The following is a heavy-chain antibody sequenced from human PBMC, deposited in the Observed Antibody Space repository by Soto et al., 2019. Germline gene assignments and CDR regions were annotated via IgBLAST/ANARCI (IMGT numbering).Heavy chain of an antibody. CDR1: GGSISSGGYY. Sequence: QLQLQESGPGLVKPSQTLSLTCTVSGGSISSGGYYWSWIRQHPGKGLEWIGYIYYSGSTYYNPSLKSRVTISVDTSKNQFSLKLSSVTAADTAVYYCARYCSGGSCSSSFDYWGQGTLVTVSS. D-gene: IGHD2-15*01. J-gene: IGHJ4*02. V-gene: IGHV4-31*03. CDR2: IYYSGST. CDR3: ARYCSGGSCSSSFDY.